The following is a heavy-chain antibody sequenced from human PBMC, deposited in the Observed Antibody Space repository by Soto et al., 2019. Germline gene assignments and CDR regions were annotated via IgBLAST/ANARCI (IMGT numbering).Heavy chain of an antibody. Sequence: ASVKVSCKASGGTLSSYAISWVRQAPGQGLEWMGGIIPIFGTANYAQKFQGRVTITADESTSTAYMELSSLRSEDTAVYYCARDVYYDSSGYYSVPLAYWGQGTLVTVSS. CDR1: GGTLSSYA. J-gene: IGHJ4*02. CDR2: IIPIFGTA. CDR3: ARDVYYDSSGYYSVPLAY. D-gene: IGHD3-22*01. V-gene: IGHV1-69*13.